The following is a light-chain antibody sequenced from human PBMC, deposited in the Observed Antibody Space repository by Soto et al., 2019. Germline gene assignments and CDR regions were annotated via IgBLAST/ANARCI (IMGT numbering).Light chain of an antibody. V-gene: IGKV3-20*01. CDR3: QQYGSSPPIT. Sequence: EIVLTQSPGTLSLSPWEIATLSCWASQSVSSSYLAWYQQKPGQAPRLLIYGASSRATGIPDRFSGSGSGTDFTLTISRLEPEDFAVYYCQQYGSSPPITFGHGTRLEIK. CDR1: QSVSSSY. CDR2: GAS. J-gene: IGKJ5*01.